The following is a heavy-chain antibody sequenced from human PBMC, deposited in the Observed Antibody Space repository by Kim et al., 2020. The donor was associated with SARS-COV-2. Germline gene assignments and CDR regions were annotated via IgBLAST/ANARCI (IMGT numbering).Heavy chain of an antibody. CDR1: GGSISSSSYY. Sequence: SETLSLTCTVSGGSISSSSYYWGWIRQPPGKGLEWIGSIYYSGSTYYNPSLKSRVTISVDTSKNQFSLKLSSVTAADTAVYYCARSPRSVYYYDSSGPPDYWGQGTLVTVSS. J-gene: IGHJ4*02. D-gene: IGHD3-22*01. CDR3: ARSPRSVYYYDSSGPPDY. CDR2: IYYSGST. V-gene: IGHV4-39*01.